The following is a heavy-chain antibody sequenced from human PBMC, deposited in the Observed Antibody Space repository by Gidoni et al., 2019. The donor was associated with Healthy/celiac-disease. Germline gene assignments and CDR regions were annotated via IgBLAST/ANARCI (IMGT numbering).Heavy chain of an antibody. J-gene: IGHJ4*02. CDR1: GFTFSSYG. V-gene: IGHV3-33*08. CDR2: IWYDGSNK. Sequence: QVQLVESGGGVVQPGRSLRLSCAASGFTFSSYGMHWVRQAPGKGLEWVAVIWYDGSNKYYADSVKGRFTISRDNSKNTLYLQMNSLRAEDTAVYYCARDSRGYSYGLTLDYWGQGTLVTVSS. D-gene: IGHD5-18*01. CDR3: ARDSRGYSYGLTLDY.